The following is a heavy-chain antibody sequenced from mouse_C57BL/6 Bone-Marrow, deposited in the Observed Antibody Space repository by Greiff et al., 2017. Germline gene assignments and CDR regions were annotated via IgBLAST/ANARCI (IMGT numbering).Heavy chain of an antibody. V-gene: IGHV14-4*01. Sequence: DVQLQESGAELVRPGASVKLSCTASGFNIKDDYMHWVKQRPEQGLEWIGWIDPENCDTEYASKFQGKATITAVTSSNTAYLQLSSLASEDTAVYYCTTSPLFAYWGQGTLVTVSA. CDR1: GFNIKDDY. CDR3: TTSPLFAY. CDR2: IDPENCDT. J-gene: IGHJ3*01.